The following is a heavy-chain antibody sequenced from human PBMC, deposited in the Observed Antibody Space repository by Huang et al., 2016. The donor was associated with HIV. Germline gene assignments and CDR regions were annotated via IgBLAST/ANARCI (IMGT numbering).Heavy chain of an antibody. CDR3: ARGELGELDY. CDR1: GFAFSDYE. CDR2: ISNSAATV. V-gene: IGHV3-11*04. D-gene: IGHD7-27*01. J-gene: IGHJ4*02. Sequence: QVQLVESGGGLVKPGGSLRLSFAASGFAFSDYEMSWVCQARGKGLGWVSYISNSAATVYYADSVKGRVTISRDDAKNSLYLQMNSLRVGDTAIYYCARGELGELDYWGQGTVITVSS.